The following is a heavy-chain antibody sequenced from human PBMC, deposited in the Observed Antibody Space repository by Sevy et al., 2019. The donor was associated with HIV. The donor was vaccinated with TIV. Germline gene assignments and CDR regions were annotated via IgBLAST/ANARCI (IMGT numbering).Heavy chain of an antibody. CDR1: GFTFSSYW. Sequence: GGSLRLACAASGFTFSSYWMHWVRQAPGKGLVWVSRINSDGSSTSYADSVKGRFTISRDNAKNTLYPQMNSLRAEDTAVYYCARVGGEYCSGGSCYPYYFDYWGQGTLVTVSS. CDR2: INSDGSST. D-gene: IGHD2-15*01. CDR3: ARVGGEYCSGGSCYPYYFDY. J-gene: IGHJ4*02. V-gene: IGHV3-74*01.